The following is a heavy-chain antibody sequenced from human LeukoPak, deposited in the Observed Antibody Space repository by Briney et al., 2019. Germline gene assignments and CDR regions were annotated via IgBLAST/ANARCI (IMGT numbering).Heavy chain of an antibody. V-gene: IGHV1-18*01. CDR1: GYTFTSYG. Sequence: ASVKVSCKASGYTFTSYGISWVRQAPGQGLEWMGWISAYNGNTNYAQKLQGRVTMTTDTSTSTAYMELSRLRSDDTAVYYCARESARGVHFDYWGQGTLVTVSS. CDR2: ISAYNGNT. J-gene: IGHJ4*02. D-gene: IGHD3-10*01. CDR3: ARESARGVHFDY.